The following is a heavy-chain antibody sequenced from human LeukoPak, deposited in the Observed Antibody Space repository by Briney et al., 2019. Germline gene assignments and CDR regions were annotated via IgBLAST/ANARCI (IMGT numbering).Heavy chain of an antibody. CDR1: GYTFTGYY. CDR2: INPNSGGT. D-gene: IGHD2-2*02. CDR3: ARGCSSTSCYTEDAFDI. J-gene: IGHJ3*02. V-gene: IGHV1-2*02. Sequence: ASVKVSCKASGYTFTGYYMHWERQAPGQGLEWMGWINPNSGGTNYAQKFQGRVTMTRDTSISTAYMELSRLRSDDTAVYYCARGCSSTSCYTEDAFDIWGQGTMVTVSS.